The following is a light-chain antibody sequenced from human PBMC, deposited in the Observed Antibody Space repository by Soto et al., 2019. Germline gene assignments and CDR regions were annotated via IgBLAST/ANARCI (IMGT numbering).Light chain of an antibody. J-gene: IGKJ2*01. CDR1: QSISSY. CDR2: AAS. V-gene: IGKV1-39*01. Sequence: DIQMTQSPSSLSASVGDRVTITCRASQSISSYLNWYQQKPGKAPKLLIYAASSLQSGVPSRFSGSGSGTDFTLTISSLQPEDFAVYYCQQYYQWPSYTFGQGTK. CDR3: QQYYQWPSYT.